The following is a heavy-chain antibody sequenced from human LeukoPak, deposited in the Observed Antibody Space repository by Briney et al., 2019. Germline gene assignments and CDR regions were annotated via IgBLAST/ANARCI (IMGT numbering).Heavy chain of an antibody. V-gene: IGHV4-4*07. CDR1: GGSISSFY. D-gene: IGHD3-10*01. CDR3: ARGLWFGDENPPYFDY. Sequence: SETLSLTCTVSGGSISSFYWSWIRQPAGKGLEWIGRIYTSESTNYNPSLKSRVTISVDTSRNQFSLKLSSVTAADTAVYYCARGLWFGDENPPYFDYWGQGILVTVSS. J-gene: IGHJ4*02. CDR2: IYTSEST.